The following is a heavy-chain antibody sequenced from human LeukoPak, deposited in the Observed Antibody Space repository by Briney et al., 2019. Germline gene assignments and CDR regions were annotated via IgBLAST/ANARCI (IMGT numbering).Heavy chain of an antibody. D-gene: IGHD1-14*01. Sequence: SETLSLTCTVSGGSISSYYWSWIRQPAGKGLEWIGRIYTSGSTIYNPSLKSRVAMSVDTSKNQFSLKLSSVTAADTAVYYCARGRYKSTRLSAYYYYYMDVWGKGTTVTVSS. V-gene: IGHV4-4*07. CDR2: IYTSGST. J-gene: IGHJ6*03. CDR3: ARGRYKSTRLSAYYYYYMDV. CDR1: GGSISSYY.